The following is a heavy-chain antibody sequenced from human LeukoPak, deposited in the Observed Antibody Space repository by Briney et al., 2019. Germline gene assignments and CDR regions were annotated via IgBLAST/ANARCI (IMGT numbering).Heavy chain of an antibody. D-gene: IGHD6-19*01. J-gene: IGHJ4*02. CDR1: GGSISSYY. V-gene: IGHV4-59*01. CDR2: IYYSGNT. CDR3: ARGQQWLVNY. Sequence: SETLSLTCTVSGGSISSYYWSWIRQPPGKGLEWIGYIYYSGNTDYNPSLTSRVTISVDTSKNQFSLRLSSVTAADTAVYYCARGQQWLVNYWGQGTLVTVSS.